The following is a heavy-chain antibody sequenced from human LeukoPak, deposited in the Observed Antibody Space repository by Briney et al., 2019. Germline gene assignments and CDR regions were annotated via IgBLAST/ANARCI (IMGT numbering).Heavy chain of an antibody. CDR2: IKSDGSIT. CDR1: GFTFSSCW. D-gene: IGHD2-2*01. J-gene: IGHJ4*02. CDR3: GGYCSSTSCPN. V-gene: IGHV3-74*01. Sequence: GGSLRLSCAASGFTFSSCWMHWVRQAPGKGLVWVSRIKSDGSITNYADSVKGRFTISRDNAKNTLYLQMNSLTVEDTAVYYCGGYCSSTSCPNWGQGTLVAVSS.